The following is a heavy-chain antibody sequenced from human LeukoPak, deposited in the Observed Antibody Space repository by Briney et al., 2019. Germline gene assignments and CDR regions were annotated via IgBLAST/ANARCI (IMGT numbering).Heavy chain of an antibody. D-gene: IGHD6-13*01. Sequence: GGSLRLSCAASGFTFSTYDMSWVRQAPGKGLAWVSTIGGSGGRTYYADSVKGRFTISRDNSKNTLYLQMNSLRAEDTAVYYCAKDHAASHYYSDYWGQGTLVTVSS. J-gene: IGHJ4*02. CDR1: GFTFSTYD. V-gene: IGHV3-23*01. CDR2: IGGSGGRT. CDR3: AKDHAASHYYSDY.